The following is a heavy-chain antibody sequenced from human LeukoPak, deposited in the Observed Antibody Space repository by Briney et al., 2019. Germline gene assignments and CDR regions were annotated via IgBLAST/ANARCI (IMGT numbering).Heavy chain of an antibody. Sequence: GGTLRLSCAASGFTFSSYGMGWVRQAPGKGLEWVSSISGSSSYIYYADSMKGRFTISRDNAKNSLYLQMNSLRAEDTAVYYCARGSSNVAARNNWFDPWGQGTLVTVSS. J-gene: IGHJ5*02. D-gene: IGHD6-6*01. V-gene: IGHV3-21*01. CDR3: ARGSSNVAARNNWFDP. CDR2: ISGSSSYI. CDR1: GFTFSSYG.